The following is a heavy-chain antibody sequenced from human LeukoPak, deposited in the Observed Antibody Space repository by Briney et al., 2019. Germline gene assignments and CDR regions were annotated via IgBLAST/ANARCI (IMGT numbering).Heavy chain of an antibody. J-gene: IGHJ1*01. V-gene: IGHV7-4-1*02. CDR1: GYTFTSFA. D-gene: IGHD1-7*01. Sequence: ASVKVSCKASGYTFTSFAINWVRQAPGQGLEWMGWINTNTGNPTYAQGFTGRFVFSLDTSVTTAYLQISSLKAEDTAVYYCARDYTVALGTTTYFQHWGQGTLVTVSS. CDR3: ARDYTVALGTTTYFQH. CDR2: INTNTGNP.